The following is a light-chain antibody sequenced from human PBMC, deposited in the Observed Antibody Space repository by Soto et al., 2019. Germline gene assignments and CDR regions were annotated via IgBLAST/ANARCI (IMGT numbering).Light chain of an antibody. J-gene: IGKJ1*01. V-gene: IGKV2-28*01. CDR1: QGLLHSNGKNY. CDR3: MQALQTLWT. CDR2: LGS. Sequence: DIVMTQSPLSLPVTPGEPASISCRSSQGLLHSNGKNYLDWYLQKPGQSPQLLIYLGSNRASGVPDRFTGNGSGTDFTLKISRVEAEDVGVYYCMQALQTLWTFGQGTKVDIK.